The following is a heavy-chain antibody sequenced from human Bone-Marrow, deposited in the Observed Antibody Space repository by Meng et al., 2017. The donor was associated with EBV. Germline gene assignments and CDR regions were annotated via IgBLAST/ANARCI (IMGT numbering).Heavy chain of an antibody. CDR3: AREPETTVLSWFDP. CDR1: GGFISISCYY. Sequence: VSGAGLGEALETLSRPWTVSGGFISISCYYWGWIRQRPGTGLGWIGGIYYSGGTYNNPSPKSRVAISVDTSKNRFSLKLNYVTTADTAVYYCAREPETTVLSWFDPWGQGTLVTVSS. CDR2: IYYSGGT. J-gene: IGHJ5*02. D-gene: IGHD4-17*01. V-gene: IGHV4-39*07.